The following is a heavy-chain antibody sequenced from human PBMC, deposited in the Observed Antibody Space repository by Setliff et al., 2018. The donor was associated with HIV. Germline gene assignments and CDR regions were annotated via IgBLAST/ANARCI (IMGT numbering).Heavy chain of an antibody. D-gene: IGHD1-26*01. CDR2: IYSSGST. V-gene: IGHV4-61*09. Sequence: PSETLSLTCTVSGGSISSGSYYWSWIRQPAGKGLEWIGHIYSSGSTDYNPSLKSRVTISVDTSKNQFSLKLSSLTAADTAVYYCARYRRDDYYLTAYFDSWGQGTLVTVSS. CDR3: ARYRRDDYYLTAYFDS. CDR1: GGSISSGSYY. J-gene: IGHJ4*02.